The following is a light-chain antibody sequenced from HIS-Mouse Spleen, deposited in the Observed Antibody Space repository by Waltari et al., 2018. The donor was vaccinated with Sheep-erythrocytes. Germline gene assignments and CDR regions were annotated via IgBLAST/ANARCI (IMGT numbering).Light chain of an antibody. V-gene: IGLV2-23*01. CDR2: EGS. J-gene: IGLJ3*02. CDR3: CSYAGSSTPWV. CDR1: SSDVGSYNL. Sequence: QSALTQPASVSGSPGQSITISCTGTSSDVGSYNLVPLYQQHPGKAPKRRIYEGSKRPSGVSNRFSGSKSGNTASLTISGLQAEDEADYYCCSYAGSSTPWVFGGGTKLTVL.